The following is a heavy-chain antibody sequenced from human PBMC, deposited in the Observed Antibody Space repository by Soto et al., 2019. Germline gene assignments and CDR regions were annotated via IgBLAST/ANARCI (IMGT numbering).Heavy chain of an antibody. CDR3: ARGGHVDTAMAKPYYYYYYMDV. D-gene: IGHD5-18*01. Sequence: ASVKVSCQASGYTFTSYGISWVRQAPGQGLEWMGWISAYNGNTNYAQKLQGRVTMTTDTSTSTAYMELRSLRSDDTAVYYCARGGHVDTAMAKPYYYYYYMDVWGKGTTVTVSS. CDR2: ISAYNGNT. CDR1: GYTFTSYG. J-gene: IGHJ6*03. V-gene: IGHV1-18*01.